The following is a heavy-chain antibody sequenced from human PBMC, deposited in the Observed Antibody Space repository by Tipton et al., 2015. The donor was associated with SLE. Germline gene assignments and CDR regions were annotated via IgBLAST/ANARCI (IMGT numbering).Heavy chain of an antibody. D-gene: IGHD3-16*01. CDR1: GGSFSGYY. V-gene: IGHV4-34*01. Sequence: TLSLTCAVYGGSFSGYYWSWIRQPPGKGLEWMGEINHSGSTNYNPSLKSRVTISVDTSKNQFSLRLSSVTAADTAVYYCARRGGYWGQGTLVTVSS. CDR2: INHSGST. J-gene: IGHJ4*02. CDR3: ARRGGY.